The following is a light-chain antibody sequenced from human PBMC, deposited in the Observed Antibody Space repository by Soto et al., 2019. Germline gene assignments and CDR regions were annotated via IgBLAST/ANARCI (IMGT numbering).Light chain of an antibody. V-gene: IGKV4-1*01. Sequence: IVLTQSPDSLAVSLGERATINCKSSQSVLYSSNNKNYLAWFQHKEGQPPKLLIYWASIRESGVPDRFSGSGSGTDFTLTISSLEPEDFAVYYCHQRSNWPSTFGQGTRLEIK. CDR2: WAS. CDR3: HQRSNWPST. CDR1: QSVLYSSNNKNY. J-gene: IGKJ5*01.